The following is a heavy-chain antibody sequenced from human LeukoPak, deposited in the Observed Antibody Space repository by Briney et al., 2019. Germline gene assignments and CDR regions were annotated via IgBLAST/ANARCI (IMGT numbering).Heavy chain of an antibody. V-gene: IGHV4-4*07. CDR2: FYTSGST. CDR3: ARDSSGSGWYHIVQ. J-gene: IGHJ4*02. Sequence: SETLSLTYTVSGGSISNYYWSWIRQPSGKGLEWVGRFYTSGSTLYNPSLKSRVTISIDKSKNQFSLKLTSVTAADTAVYYCARDSSGSGWYHIVQWGEGTLVTVSS. D-gene: IGHD6-19*01. CDR1: GGSISNYY.